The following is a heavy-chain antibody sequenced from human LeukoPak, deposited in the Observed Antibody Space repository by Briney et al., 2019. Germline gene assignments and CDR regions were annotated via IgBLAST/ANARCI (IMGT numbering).Heavy chain of an antibody. Sequence: SETLSLTCTVPGGSISSGSYYWGWIRQPPGKGLEWIGSIYYSGSTYYNPSLKSRVTISVDTSKNQFSLKLSSVTAADTAVYYCARSPVAGFERKFDFWGQGTLVTVSS. CDR3: ARSPVAGFERKFDF. D-gene: IGHD6-19*01. CDR1: GGSISSGSYY. V-gene: IGHV4-39*01. J-gene: IGHJ4*02. CDR2: IYYSGST.